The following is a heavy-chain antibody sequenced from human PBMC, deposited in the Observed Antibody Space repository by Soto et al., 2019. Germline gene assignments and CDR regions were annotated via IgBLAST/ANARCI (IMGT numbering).Heavy chain of an antibody. V-gene: IGHV4-59*01. J-gene: IGHJ4*02. D-gene: IGHD6-13*01. CDR1: GGSISSYY. CDR2: IFYSGSI. Sequence: PSETLSLTCTVSGGSISSYYWSWIRQPPGKGLEWIGYIFYSGSINYNPSLKSRVTISVDTSKNQFSLKLSSVTAADTAVYYCARAVRYSNRHGNFDYWGQGTLVTVSS. CDR3: ARAVRYSNRHGNFDY.